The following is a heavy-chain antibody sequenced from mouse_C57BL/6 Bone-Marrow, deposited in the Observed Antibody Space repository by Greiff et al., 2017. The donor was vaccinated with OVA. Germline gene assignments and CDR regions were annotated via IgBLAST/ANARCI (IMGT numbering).Heavy chain of an antibody. V-gene: IGHV1-81*01. J-gene: IGHJ2*01. CDR1: GYTFTSYG. CDR3: ARGGGLSDY. CDR2: IYPRSGNP. D-gene: IGHD3-1*01. Sequence: VKLQESGAELARPGASVKLSCKASGYTFTSYGISWVKQRTGQGLEWIGEIYPRSGNPYYNEKFKGKATLTAAKSSSTAYMELRSLTSEDAAVYFCARGGGLSDYWGQGTTLTVSS.